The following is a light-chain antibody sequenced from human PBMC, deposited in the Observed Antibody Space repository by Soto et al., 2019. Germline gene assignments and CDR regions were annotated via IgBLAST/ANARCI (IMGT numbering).Light chain of an antibody. Sequence: EIVMTQSPATLSVSPGEGATLSCRTSQSVGNKLAWYQQKPGQAPRLLIYDASTRATGIPARFSGSGSGTDFTLTITSLQSEDFAVYYCQHYNSWPLFGPGTKVDI. CDR2: DAS. CDR3: QHYNSWPL. V-gene: IGKV3-15*01. J-gene: IGKJ3*01. CDR1: QSVGNK.